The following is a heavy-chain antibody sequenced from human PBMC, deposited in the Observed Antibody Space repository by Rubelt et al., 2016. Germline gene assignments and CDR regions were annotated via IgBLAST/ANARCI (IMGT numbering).Heavy chain of an antibody. Sequence: QLQLQESGPGLVKPSETLSLTCTVSGGSISSSSYYWGWLRQPPGKGLEWIGSIYYSGSTYYNPSLKSRVTISVDTSKNKCSLMVGSVTAAETAGYYCARDCIVGATCAFDIWGQGTMVTVSS. CDR2: IYYSGST. J-gene: IGHJ3*02. V-gene: IGHV4-39*07. CDR3: ARDCIVGATCAFDI. CDR1: GGSISSSSYY. D-gene: IGHD1-26*01.